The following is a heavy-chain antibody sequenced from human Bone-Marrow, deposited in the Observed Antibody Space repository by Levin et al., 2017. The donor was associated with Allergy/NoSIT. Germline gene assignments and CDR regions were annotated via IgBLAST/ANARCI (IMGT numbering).Heavy chain of an antibody. D-gene: IGHD3-22*01. Sequence: PGGSLRLSCAASGFTFGNYAMSWVRQAPGKGLEWVSGIGSRGGSTYYTDSVKGRFTISRDNSKNTLYLQMSSLRAEDTAIYYWAKQPHISGYYYAEIDYWGQGTLVTVSS. CDR1: GFTFGNYA. CDR3: AKQPHISGYYYAEIDY. CDR2: IGSRGGST. J-gene: IGHJ4*02. V-gene: IGHV3-23*01.